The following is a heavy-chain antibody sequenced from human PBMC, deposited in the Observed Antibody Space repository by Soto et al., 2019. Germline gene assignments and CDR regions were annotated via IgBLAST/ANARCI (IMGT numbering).Heavy chain of an antibody. Sequence: EVQLLESGGGLIQPGGSLRLSCAASGFTFSSYAMSWVRQAPGRRLEWVSTINGGIDTSYHEGSVGGRFSISRDESKNTVYLQMHNLRAEDTALYYCAKATLGTCSGATCYYFDSWGQGTPVTVSS. J-gene: IGHJ4*02. CDR3: AKATLGTCSGATCYYFDS. CDR2: INGGIDTS. CDR1: GFTFSSYA. D-gene: IGHD2-15*01. V-gene: IGHV3-23*01.